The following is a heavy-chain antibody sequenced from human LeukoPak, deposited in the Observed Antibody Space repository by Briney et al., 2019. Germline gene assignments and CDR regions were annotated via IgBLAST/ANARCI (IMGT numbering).Heavy chain of an antibody. Sequence: SETRSLTCTVSGGSISSYYWSWIRQPPGKGLEWIGYIYYSGSTNYNPSLKSRVTISVDTSKNQFSLKLSSVTAADTAVYYCARGPRGAAAGTNGFDPWGQGTLVTVSS. CDR2: IYYSGST. V-gene: IGHV4-59*01. J-gene: IGHJ5*02. CDR1: GGSISSYY. D-gene: IGHD6-13*01. CDR3: ARGPRGAAAGTNGFDP.